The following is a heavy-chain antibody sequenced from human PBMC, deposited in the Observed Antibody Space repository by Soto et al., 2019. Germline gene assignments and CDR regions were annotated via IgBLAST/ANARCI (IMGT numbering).Heavy chain of an antibody. V-gene: IGHV3-11*06. D-gene: IGHD3-10*01. J-gene: IGHJ3*01. CDR2: ISDSSTYT. CDR1: GFNFRDYF. Sequence: GGSLRLSCAASGFNFRDYFMSWIRQSPGKGLEWISYISDSSTYTNYADSVRGRFTISRDNARNSLFLQMNSLRVEDTAVYFCARDRVPMIRGAPGTWGQGIMVTVSS. CDR3: ARDRVPMIRGAPGT.